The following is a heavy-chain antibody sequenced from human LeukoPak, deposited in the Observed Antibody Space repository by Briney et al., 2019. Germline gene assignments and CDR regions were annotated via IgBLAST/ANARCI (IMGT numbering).Heavy chain of an antibody. CDR2: INHSGSI. CDR3: ARGRSLYGMDV. CDR1: GGSFSGYY. J-gene: IGHJ6*02. Sequence: SETLSLTCAVYGGSFSGYYWSWIRQPPGKGLEWIGEINHSGSINYNPSLKSRVTISVDTSKNQFSLKLSSVTAADTAVYYCARGRSLYGMDVWGQGTTVTVSS. V-gene: IGHV4-34*01.